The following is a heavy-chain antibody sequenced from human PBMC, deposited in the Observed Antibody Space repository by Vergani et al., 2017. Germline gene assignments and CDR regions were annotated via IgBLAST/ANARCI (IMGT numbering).Heavy chain of an antibody. CDR1: GYTFTGYY. D-gene: IGHD3-3*01. Sequence: QVQLVQSGAEVKKPGASVKVSCKASGYTFTGYYMHWVRQAPGQGLEWMGWINTNTGNPTYAQGFTGLFVFALDTSVSTAYLQISSLKAEDTAVYYCARMIYDFWSGTTTNWFDPWGQGTLVTVSS. CDR3: ARMIYDFWSGTTTNWFDP. V-gene: IGHV7-4-1*02. J-gene: IGHJ5*02. CDR2: INTNTGNP.